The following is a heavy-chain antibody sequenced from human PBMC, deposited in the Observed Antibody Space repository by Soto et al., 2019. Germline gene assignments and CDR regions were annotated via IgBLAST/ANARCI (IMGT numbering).Heavy chain of an antibody. J-gene: IGHJ5*02. CDR3: ARAAHYSSPFRWFDP. Sequence: QVQLQESGPGLVKPSQTLSLTCTVSGGSISSGGYYWSWIRQHPGKGLEWIGYSYYSGSTYHNPSLKGRITIAVDTSKTQFSLKLSSVTAADPAVYYCARAAHYSSPFRWFDPWGQGTLVTVSS. V-gene: IGHV4-31*03. D-gene: IGHD6-13*01. CDR1: GGSISSGGYY. CDR2: SYYSGST.